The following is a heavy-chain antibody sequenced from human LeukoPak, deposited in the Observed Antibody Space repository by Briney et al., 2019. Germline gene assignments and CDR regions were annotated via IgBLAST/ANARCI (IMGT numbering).Heavy chain of an antibody. CDR1: GFTFSNAW. CDR3: STTYYYDSSEGY. Sequence: GGSLRLSCAAFGFTFSNAWMNWVRQAPGKGLEWVGRIKSKTDGGTTDYAAPVKGRFTISRDDSKNTLYLQMNSLKTEDTVVYYCSTTYYYDSSEGYWGQGTLVTVSS. V-gene: IGHV3-15*07. J-gene: IGHJ4*02. CDR2: IKSKTDGGTT. D-gene: IGHD3-22*01.